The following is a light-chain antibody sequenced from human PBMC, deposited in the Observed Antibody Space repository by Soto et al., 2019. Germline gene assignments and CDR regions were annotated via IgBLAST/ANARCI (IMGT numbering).Light chain of an antibody. J-gene: IGKJ1*01. Sequence: EIVMTQSPATLSGSPGERATLSCRASQSVSTNLAWYQQKPGQAPRILIYGASTRATGIPARFSGSGSGTEFTLTISSLQSDDFAFCYCQQYTNRPPWTFGQGTKV. CDR1: QSVSTN. CDR3: QQYTNRPPWT. V-gene: IGKV3-15*01. CDR2: GAS.